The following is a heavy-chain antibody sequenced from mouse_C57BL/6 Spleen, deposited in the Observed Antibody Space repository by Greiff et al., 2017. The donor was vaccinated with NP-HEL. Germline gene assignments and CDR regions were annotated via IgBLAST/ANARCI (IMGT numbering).Heavy chain of an antibody. V-gene: IGHV1-59*01. CDR3: ARSRLRFDY. D-gene: IGHD2-2*01. CDR2: IDPSDSYT. Sequence: VQLQQPGAELVRPGTSVKLSCKASGYTFTSYWMHWVKQRPGQGLEWIGVIDPSDSYTNYNQKFKGKATLTVDTSSSTAYMQLSSLTSEDSAVYYCARSRLRFDYWGQGTTLTVSS. J-gene: IGHJ2*01. CDR1: GYTFTSYW.